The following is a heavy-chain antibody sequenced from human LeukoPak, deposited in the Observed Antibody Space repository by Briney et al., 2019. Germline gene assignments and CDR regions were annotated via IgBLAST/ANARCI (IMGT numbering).Heavy chain of an antibody. D-gene: IGHD4-23*01. J-gene: IGHJ5*02. Sequence: PGGSLRLSCAASGFTFSGSAMHWVRQASGKGLEWVGRIRSKANSYATAYAASVKGRFTISRDDSKNTAYLQMNSLKTEDTAVYYCTRRGDYGGNNNWFDPWGQGTLVTVSS. CDR3: TRRGDYGGNNNWFDP. CDR2: IRSKANSYAT. V-gene: IGHV3-73*01. CDR1: GFTFSGSA.